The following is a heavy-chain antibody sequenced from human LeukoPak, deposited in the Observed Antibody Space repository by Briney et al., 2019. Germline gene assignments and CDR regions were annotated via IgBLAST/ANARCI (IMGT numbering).Heavy chain of an antibody. V-gene: IGHV3-23*01. Sequence: PGGSLRLSCAASGFTFSSYSMNWVRQAPGKGLEWVSVISGSGGSTYYADSVRGRLTISRDNSKNMLYLQMNSLRAEDTAVYYCAKGGLGYCSSTSCERTFDPWGQGTLVTVSS. CDR3: AKGGLGYCSSTSCERTFDP. D-gene: IGHD2-2*01. CDR2: ISGSGGST. CDR1: GFTFSSYS. J-gene: IGHJ5*02.